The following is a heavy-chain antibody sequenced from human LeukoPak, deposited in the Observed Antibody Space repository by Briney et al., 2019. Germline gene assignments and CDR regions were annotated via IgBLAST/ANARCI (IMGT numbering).Heavy chain of an antibody. J-gene: IGHJ4*02. CDR2: IRYDGSNK. CDR3: AKGVIVVVPAAPEIDY. CDR1: GFTFSSYA. V-gene: IGHV3-30*02. Sequence: GGSLRLSCAASGFTFSSYAMSWVRQAPGKGLEWVAFIRYDGSNKYYADSVKGRFTISRDNSKNTLYLQMNSLRAEDTAVYYCAKGVIVVVPAAPEIDYWGQGTLVTVSS. D-gene: IGHD2-2*01.